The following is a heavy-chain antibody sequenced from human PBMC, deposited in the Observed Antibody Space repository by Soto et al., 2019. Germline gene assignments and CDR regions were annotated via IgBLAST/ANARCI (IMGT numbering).Heavy chain of an antibody. CDR1: GYTFTGYY. Sequence: ASVKVSCKASGYTFTGYYMHWVRQAPGQGLEWMGWINPNSGGTNYAQKFQGWVTMTRDTSISTAYMELSRLRSDDTAVYYCAREVLDMVATTKTGFAPWAQEPLVTVSS. V-gene: IGHV1-2*04. J-gene: IGHJ5*02. CDR3: AREVLDMVATTKTGFAP. D-gene: IGHD5-12*01. CDR2: INPNSGGT.